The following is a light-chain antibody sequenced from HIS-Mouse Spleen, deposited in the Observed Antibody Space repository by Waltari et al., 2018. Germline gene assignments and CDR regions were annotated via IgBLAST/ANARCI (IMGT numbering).Light chain of an antibody. CDR1: SGHSSYA. CDR2: LNSDGSH. Sequence: QLVLTQSPSASASLGASVKLTCTLSSGHSSYAIAWHQQQPEKGPRYLMHLNSDGSHSKGAGIPDRFSGSSSGAERYLTISSLQSEDEADYYCQTWGTGIRVFGGGTKLTVL. V-gene: IGLV4-69*01. J-gene: IGLJ2*01. CDR3: QTWGTGIRV.